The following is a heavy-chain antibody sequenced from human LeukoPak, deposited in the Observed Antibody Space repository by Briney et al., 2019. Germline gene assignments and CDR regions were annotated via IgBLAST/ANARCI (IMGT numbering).Heavy chain of an antibody. CDR2: IYYSGST. D-gene: IGHD3-3*01. Sequence: SETLSLTCTVSGGSISSGDYYWSWIRQPPGKGLEWIGYIYYSGSTYYNPSLKSRVTISVDTSKNQFSLKLSSVTAADTAVYYCARLYYDLWSGSIPGWFDPWGQGTLVTVSS. CDR3: ARLYYDLWSGSIPGWFDP. J-gene: IGHJ5*02. V-gene: IGHV4-30-4*08. CDR1: GGSISSGDYY.